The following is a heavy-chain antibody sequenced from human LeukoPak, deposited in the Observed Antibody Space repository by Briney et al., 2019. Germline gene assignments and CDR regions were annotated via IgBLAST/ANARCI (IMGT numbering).Heavy chain of an antibody. CDR2: IDPSDSYT. V-gene: IGHV5-10-1*01. D-gene: IGHD3-10*01. J-gene: IGHJ3*02. CDR1: GYSFTNYW. Sequence: KPGESLRISCKGSGYSFTNYWISWVRQMPGKGLEWMGRIDPSDSYTNYSPSFQGHVTISADKSISTAYLQWSSLKASDTAMYYCARRLGSGSYYNHDAFDIWGQGTMVTVSS. CDR3: ARRLGSGSYYNHDAFDI.